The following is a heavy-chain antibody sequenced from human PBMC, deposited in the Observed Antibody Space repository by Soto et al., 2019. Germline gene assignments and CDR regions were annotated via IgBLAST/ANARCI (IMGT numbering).Heavy chain of an antibody. J-gene: IGHJ4*02. CDR3: ATCTYRSSWYWDYFDY. CDR2: IIPIFGTA. CDR1: GGTFSSYA. D-gene: IGHD6-13*01. Sequence: ASVKVSCKASGGTFSSYAISWVRQAPGQGLEWMGGIIPIFGTANYAQKFQGRVTITADESTSTAYMELSSLRSEDTAVYYCATCTYRSSWYWDYFDYWGQGTLVTVSS. V-gene: IGHV1-69*13.